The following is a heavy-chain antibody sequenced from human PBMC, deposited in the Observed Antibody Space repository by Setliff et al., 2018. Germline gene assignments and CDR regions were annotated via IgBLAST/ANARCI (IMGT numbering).Heavy chain of an antibody. CDR2: IKSDGSST. CDR1: GFTFSSFW. D-gene: IGHD1-1*01. Sequence: GGSLRLSCSASGFTFSSFWMHWVRQAPGKGLVWVSRIKSDGSSTTYADSVKGRFTISRDNAKNTLYLQMNGLRAEDTAVYYCARDNWDPEYWGQGTLVTV. V-gene: IGHV3-74*01. CDR3: ARDNWDPEY. J-gene: IGHJ4*02.